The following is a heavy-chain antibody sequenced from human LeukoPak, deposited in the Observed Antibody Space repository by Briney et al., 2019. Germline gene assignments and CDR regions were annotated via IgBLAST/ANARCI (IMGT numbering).Heavy chain of an antibody. CDR1: GYTFTSYG. CDR2: ISAYNGNT. D-gene: IGHD7-27*01. CDR3: ARDRNWGNFDY. V-gene: IGHV1-18*01. J-gene: IGHJ4*02. Sequence: ASVKVSCKASGYTFTSYGISWVRQAPGQGLEWMGWISAYNGNTNYAQKLQGRVTMTTDTSTSTVYMELSSLRSEDTAVYYCARDRNWGNFDYWGQGTLVTVSS.